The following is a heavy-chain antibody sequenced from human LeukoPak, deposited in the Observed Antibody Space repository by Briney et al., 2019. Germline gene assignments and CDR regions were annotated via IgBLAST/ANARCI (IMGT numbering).Heavy chain of an antibody. J-gene: IGHJ4*02. D-gene: IGHD6-13*01. CDR3: ARRVRNSSNRNRVYYFDY. CDR1: GGSFSGYY. V-gene: IGHV4-34*01. Sequence: SETLSLTCAVYGGSFSGYYWSWIRQPPGKGLEWIGEINHSGSTNYNPSLKSRVTISVDTSKNQFSLKLSSVTAADTAVYYCARRVRNSSNRNRVYYFDYWGQRTLVTVSS. CDR2: INHSGST.